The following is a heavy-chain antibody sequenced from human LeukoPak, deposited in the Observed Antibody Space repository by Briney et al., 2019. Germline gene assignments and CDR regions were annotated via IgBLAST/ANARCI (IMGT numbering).Heavy chain of an antibody. CDR2: IYPADSDI. V-gene: IGHV5-51*01. CDR3: ARRDGYGAYDI. D-gene: IGHD5-24*01. CDR1: GYSFSSYW. J-gene: IGHJ3*02. Sequence: GESLKISCRGSGYSFSSYWIGWGRQMPGKGLGCVATIYPADSDIKYSPSFQGHVTISADYYVNTAYLQWSSLKASDTAMYYCARRDGYGAYDIWGQGTMVTVSS.